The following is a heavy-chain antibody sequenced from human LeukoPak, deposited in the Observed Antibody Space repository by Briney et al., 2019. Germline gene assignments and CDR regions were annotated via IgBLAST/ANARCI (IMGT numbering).Heavy chain of an antibody. Sequence: GGSLRLSCAASGFIFSNYAIHWVRQAPGKGLERVAIISYDGGNKYYADSVKGRFTISRDNSKNTLYLQMNSLRAEDTAVYYCARGAHYCSSTSCYKNWFDPWGQGTLVTVSS. J-gene: IGHJ5*02. CDR2: ISYDGGNK. D-gene: IGHD2-2*02. CDR1: GFIFSNYA. CDR3: ARGAHYCSSTSCYKNWFDP. V-gene: IGHV3-30-3*01.